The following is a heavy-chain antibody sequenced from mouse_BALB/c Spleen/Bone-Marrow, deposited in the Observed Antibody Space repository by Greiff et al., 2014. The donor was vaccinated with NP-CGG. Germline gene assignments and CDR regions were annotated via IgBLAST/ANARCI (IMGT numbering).Heavy chain of an antibody. Sequence: VKLMESGAELVRPGTSVKVSCKASGYAFTDYLMEWLKQRPGQGLEWIGVINPGSGSTNYNEKLKDKATLTADKSSSTAYMQLSSLTSDDSAVYFCARYDGYFDYWGQGTILTVSS. CDR3: ARYDGYFDY. CDR1: GYAFTDYL. J-gene: IGHJ2*01. CDR2: INPGSGST. V-gene: IGHV1-54*01. D-gene: IGHD2-3*01.